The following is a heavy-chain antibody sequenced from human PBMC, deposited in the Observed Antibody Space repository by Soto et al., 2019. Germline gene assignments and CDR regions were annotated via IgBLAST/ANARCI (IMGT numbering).Heavy chain of an antibody. CDR1: GFTFSSYA. D-gene: IGHD2-2*02. Sequence: PGGSLRLSCAASGFTFSSYAMSWVRQAPGKGLEWVSAISGSGGSTYYADSVKGRFTISRDNSKNTLYLQMNSLRAEDTAVYYCAKDICSSTSCYNPHDAFDIWGQGTMVTVSS. V-gene: IGHV3-23*01. CDR3: AKDICSSTSCYNPHDAFDI. CDR2: ISGSGGST. J-gene: IGHJ3*02.